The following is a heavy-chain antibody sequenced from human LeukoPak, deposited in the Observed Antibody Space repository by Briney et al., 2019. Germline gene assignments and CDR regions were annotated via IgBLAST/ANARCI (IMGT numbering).Heavy chain of an antibody. CDR2: FDPEDGET. CDR3: ATTEDYENKIFDY. D-gene: IGHD3-22*01. V-gene: IGHV1-24*01. Sequence: ASVKVSCKVSEYTLTELSVHWVRQAPGKGLEWMGGFDPEDGETIYAQKFQGRVTMTEDTSTDTAYMELSSLRSEDTAVYYCATTEDYENKIFDYWGQGPWSPSPQ. J-gene: IGHJ4*02. CDR1: EYTLTELS.